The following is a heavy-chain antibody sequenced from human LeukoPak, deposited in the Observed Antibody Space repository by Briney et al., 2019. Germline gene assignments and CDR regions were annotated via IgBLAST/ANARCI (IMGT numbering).Heavy chain of an antibody. D-gene: IGHD3-22*01. CDR1: GGSISSYY. V-gene: IGHV4-4*07. CDR2: IYTSGST. J-gene: IGHJ3*02. Sequence: SETLSLTCTVSGGSISSYYWSWIRQPAGNGLEWIGRIYTSGSTNYNPSLKSRVTMSVDTSKNQFSLKLSSVTAADTAVYYCARAVNYYDSSGYTKAAFDIWGQGTMVTVSS. CDR3: ARAVNYYDSSGYTKAAFDI.